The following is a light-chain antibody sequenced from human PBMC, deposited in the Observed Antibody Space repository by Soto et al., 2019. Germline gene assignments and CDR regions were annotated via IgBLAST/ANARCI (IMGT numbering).Light chain of an antibody. CDR1: QSVSNN. J-gene: IGKJ1*01. CDR3: QQYKNWWT. Sequence: EIVMTQSPATLSVSPGERATLSCRASQSVSNNLAWYQKKPGQAPRLLIYGASTRATGIPARFSGSGSGTEFTLTISRLQSEDFAFYYCQQYKNWWTFGQGTRVDIK. V-gene: IGKV3-15*01. CDR2: GAS.